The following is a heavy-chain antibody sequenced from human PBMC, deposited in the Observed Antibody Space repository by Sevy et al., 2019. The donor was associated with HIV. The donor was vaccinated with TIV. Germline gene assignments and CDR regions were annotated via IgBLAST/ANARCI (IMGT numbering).Heavy chain of an antibody. CDR1: GFIFRNYA. Sequence: GGSLRLSCAASGFIFRNYAVHWVRQAPGKGLERLAIISFDGTNKYYADSVKGRFTVSRDNAKNTLYLQMNSLRTEDTAIYYCARGNSPSVTTAPLYYYYGLDVWGQGTTVTVSS. D-gene: IGHD4-17*01. V-gene: IGHV3-30-3*01. CDR3: ARGNSPSVTTAPLYYYYGLDV. CDR2: ISFDGTNK. J-gene: IGHJ6*02.